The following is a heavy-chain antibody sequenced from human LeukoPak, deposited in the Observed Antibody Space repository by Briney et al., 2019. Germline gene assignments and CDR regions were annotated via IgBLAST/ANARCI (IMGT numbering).Heavy chain of an antibody. CDR3: AKGTSTVTTFGAFDI. CDR2: IYYSGST. V-gene: IGHV4-39*01. J-gene: IGHJ3*02. Sequence: SETLSLTCTVSGGSISSSRYYWGWIRQPPGKGLEWIGSIYYSGSTYYNPSLKSRVTISVDTSKNQFSLKLSSVTAADTAVYYCAKGTSTVTTFGAFDIWGQGTMVTVSS. D-gene: IGHD4-17*01. CDR1: GGSISSSRYY.